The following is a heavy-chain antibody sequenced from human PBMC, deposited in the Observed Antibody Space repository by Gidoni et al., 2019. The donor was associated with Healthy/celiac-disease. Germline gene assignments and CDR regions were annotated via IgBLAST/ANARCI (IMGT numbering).Heavy chain of an antibody. J-gene: IGHJ4*02. Sequence: EVQLLESGGGLLQHGGSLRLSCSASGFTFSSYAMSWVRQAPGKGLEWVSAISGSGGSTYYADSVKGRFTISRDNSKNTLYLQMNSLRAEDTAGYYCAKADESGMYYFDYWGQGTLVTVSS. V-gene: IGHV3-23*01. D-gene: IGHD3-3*01. CDR2: ISGSGGST. CDR1: GFTFSSYA. CDR3: AKADESGMYYFDY.